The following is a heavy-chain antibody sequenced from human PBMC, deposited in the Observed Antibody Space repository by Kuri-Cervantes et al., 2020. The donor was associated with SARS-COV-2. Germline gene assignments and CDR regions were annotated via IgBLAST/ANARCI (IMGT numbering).Heavy chain of an antibody. J-gene: IGHJ6*03. CDR3: AKSWGYCSSTSCYTRHYYYYMDV. Sequence: GESLKISCAASGFTFSSYAMHWVRQAPGKGLEYVSAISSNGGSTYYADSVKGRFTISRDNSKNTLYLQMNSLRAEDTAVYYCAKSWGYCSSTSCYTRHYYYYMDVWGKGTTVTVSS. V-gene: IGHV3-64*02. CDR1: GFTFSSYA. D-gene: IGHD2-2*02. CDR2: ISSNGGST.